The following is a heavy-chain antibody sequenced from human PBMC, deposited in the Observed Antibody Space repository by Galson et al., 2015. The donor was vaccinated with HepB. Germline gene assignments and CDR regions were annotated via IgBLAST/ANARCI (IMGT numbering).Heavy chain of an antibody. V-gene: IGHV3-49*04. CDR1: GFTFGDYA. CDR3: TRDDLLYYYDSSGYYLY. D-gene: IGHD3-22*01. Sequence: SLRLSCAASGFTFGDYAMSWVRQAPGKGLEWVGFIRSKAYGGTTEYAASVKGRFTISRDDSKSIAYLQMNSLKTEDTAVYYCTRDDLLYYYDSSGYYLYWGQGTLVTVSS. CDR2: IRSKAYGGTT. J-gene: IGHJ4*02.